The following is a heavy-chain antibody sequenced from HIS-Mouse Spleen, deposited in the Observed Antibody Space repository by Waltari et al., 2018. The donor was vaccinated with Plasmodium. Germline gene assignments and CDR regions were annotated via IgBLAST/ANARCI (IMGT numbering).Heavy chain of an antibody. CDR1: GGSSSRYY. Sequence: QVQLQQWGAGLLKPSETLSLTCDVYGGSSSRYYWSWIRQPPGKGLGWVGEINHSGSTNYNPSLKSRVTISVDTSKNQFSLKLSSVTAADTAVYYCARGGIVGATIDYWGQGTLVTVSS. J-gene: IGHJ4*02. D-gene: IGHD1-26*01. CDR3: ARGGIVGATIDY. V-gene: IGHV4-34*01. CDR2: INHSGST.